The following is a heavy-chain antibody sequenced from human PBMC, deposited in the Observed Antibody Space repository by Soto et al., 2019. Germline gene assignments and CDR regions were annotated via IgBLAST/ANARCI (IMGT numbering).Heavy chain of an antibody. Sequence: GGSLRLSCAASGFTFSSYAMSWVRQAPGKGLEWVSAISGSGGSTYYADSVKGRFTISRDNSKNTLYLQMNSLRAEDTAVYCCAKDGATVVVVAAFDYWGQGTLVTVSS. J-gene: IGHJ4*02. CDR1: GFTFSSYA. D-gene: IGHD2-15*01. CDR3: AKDGATVVVVAAFDY. CDR2: ISGSGGST. V-gene: IGHV3-23*01.